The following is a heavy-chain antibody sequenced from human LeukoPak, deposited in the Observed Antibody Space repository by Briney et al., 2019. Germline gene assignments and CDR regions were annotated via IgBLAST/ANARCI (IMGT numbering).Heavy chain of an antibody. Sequence: SETLSLTCAVYGGSFSGYYWSWIRQPPGKGLEWIGEINHSGSTNYNPSLKSRVTISVDTSKNQFSLKLSSVTAADTAVYYCARRRGLWFGELSGYFDYWGQGTLVTVSS. CDR2: INHSGST. CDR1: GGSFSGYY. J-gene: IGHJ4*02. CDR3: ARRRGLWFGELSGYFDY. D-gene: IGHD3-10*01. V-gene: IGHV4-34*01.